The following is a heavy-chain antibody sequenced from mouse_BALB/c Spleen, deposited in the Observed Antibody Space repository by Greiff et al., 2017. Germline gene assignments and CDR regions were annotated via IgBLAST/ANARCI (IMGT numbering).Heavy chain of an antibody. CDR2: ISSGSSTI. CDR1: GFTFSSFG. D-gene: IGHD2-14*01. Sequence: EVHLVESGGGLVQPGGSRKLSCAASGFTFSSFGMHWVRQAPEKGLEWVAYISSGSSTIYYADTVKGRFTISRDNPKNTLFLQMTSLRSEDTAMYYCARDYRYGGDAMDYWGQGTSVTVSS. CDR3: ARDYRYGGDAMDY. V-gene: IGHV5-17*02. J-gene: IGHJ4*01.